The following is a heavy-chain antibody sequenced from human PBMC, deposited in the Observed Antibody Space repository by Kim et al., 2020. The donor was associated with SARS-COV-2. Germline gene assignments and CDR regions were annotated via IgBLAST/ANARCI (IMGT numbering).Heavy chain of an antibody. D-gene: IGHD6-19*01. V-gene: IGHV3-48*02. Sequence: KGRFTISIDNAKNSLYLQMNSLRDEDTAVYYCARDPLGSGWYDPDWYFDLWGRGTLVTVSS. CDR3: ARDPLGSGWYDPDWYFDL. J-gene: IGHJ2*01.